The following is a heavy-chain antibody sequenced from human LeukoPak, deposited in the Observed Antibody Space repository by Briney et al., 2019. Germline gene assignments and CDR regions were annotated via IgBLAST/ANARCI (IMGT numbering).Heavy chain of an antibody. CDR2: IYSGGST. CDR1: GFTVSSNY. Sequence: GGSLRLSCAASGFTVSSNYMSWVRQAPGKGLEWVSVIYSGGSTYYADSVKGRFTISRDDSKNTLYLQMNSLRAEDTAVYYCAREGGTTVGFDYWGQGTLVTVSS. D-gene: IGHD4-11*01. V-gene: IGHV3-53*01. CDR3: AREGGTTVGFDY. J-gene: IGHJ4*02.